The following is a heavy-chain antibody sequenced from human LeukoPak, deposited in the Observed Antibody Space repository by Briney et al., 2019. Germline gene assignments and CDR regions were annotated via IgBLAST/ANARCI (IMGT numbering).Heavy chain of an antibody. V-gene: IGHV4-34*12. CDR1: GGSFSGYH. CDR2: IFYSGGT. D-gene: IGHD4-11*01. CDR3: ASSRSYSNYVGY. J-gene: IGHJ4*02. Sequence: SETLSLTCVVYGGSFSGYHWSWIRQPPGKGLEWIGEIFYSGGTNYNPSLRNRVTISLDMSMNQSSLKLRSVSATDTAVYYCASSRSYSNYVGYWGQGTLVTVSS.